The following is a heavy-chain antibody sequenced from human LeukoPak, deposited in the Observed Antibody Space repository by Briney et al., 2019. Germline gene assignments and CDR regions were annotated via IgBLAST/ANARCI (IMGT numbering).Heavy chain of an antibody. CDR3: ERDRSGRRFGELFGLDY. CDR2: TYYRSKWYN. V-gene: IGHV6-1*01. D-gene: IGHD3-10*01. CDR1: GDSVSSNSAA. Sequence: SQTLSLTCALSGDSVSSNSAAWNWIRQSPSRGLEWLGRTYYRSKWYNDYAVSVKSRITINPDTSKNQFSLQLNSVTPEDTAVYYCERDRSGRRFGELFGLDYWGQGTLVTVSS. J-gene: IGHJ4*02.